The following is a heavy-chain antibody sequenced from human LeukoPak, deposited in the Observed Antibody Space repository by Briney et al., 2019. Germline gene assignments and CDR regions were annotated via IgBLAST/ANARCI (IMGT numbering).Heavy chain of an antibody. Sequence: ASVKVSCKASGYTFTGYYMHWVRQAPGQGLEWMGWINPNSDGTNYAQKFQGRVTMTRDTSISTAYMELTRLRSDDTAVYYCARGGLRVMVYRLYYMDVWGKGTTVTVSS. CDR2: INPNSDGT. CDR1: GYTFTGYY. CDR3: ARGGLRVMVYRLYYMDV. V-gene: IGHV1-2*02. J-gene: IGHJ6*03. D-gene: IGHD2-8*01.